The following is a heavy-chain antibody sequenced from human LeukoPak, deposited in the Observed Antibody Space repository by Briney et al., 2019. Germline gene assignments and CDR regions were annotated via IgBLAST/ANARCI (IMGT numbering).Heavy chain of an antibody. J-gene: IGHJ4*02. CDR1: GFTFSSYW. CDR2: IKQDGSEK. Sequence: GGSLRLSCAASGFTFSSYWMSWVRRAPGKGLEWVANIKQDGSEKYYVDSVKGRLTISRDNAKNSLYLQMNSLRAEDTAVYYCARGPEGAPWVDYWGQGTLVTVSS. V-gene: IGHV3-7*03. D-gene: IGHD3-16*01. CDR3: ARGPEGAPWVDY.